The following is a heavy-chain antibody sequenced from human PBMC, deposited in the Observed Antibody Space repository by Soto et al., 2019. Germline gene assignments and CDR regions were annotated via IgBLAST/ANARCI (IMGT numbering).Heavy chain of an antibody. V-gene: IGHV3-23*01. CDR2: ISGSGGST. Sequence: EVQLLESGGGLVQPGGSLRLSCAASGFTFSSYAMSWVRQAPGKGLEWVSAISGSGGSTYYADSVKGRFTISRDNSKNTRYLQMNSLRAEDTAVYYCAKLTPQNYYDSSGYSYYFDYWGQGTLVTVAS. D-gene: IGHD3-22*01. CDR1: GFTFSSYA. CDR3: AKLTPQNYYDSSGYSYYFDY. J-gene: IGHJ4*02.